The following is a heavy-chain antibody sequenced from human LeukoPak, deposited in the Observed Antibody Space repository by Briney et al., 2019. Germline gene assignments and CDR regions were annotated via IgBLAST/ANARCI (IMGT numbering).Heavy chain of an antibody. J-gene: IGHJ6*03. CDR2: INPNSGGT. D-gene: IGHD6-13*01. CDR3: ARGARSSWYYYYYYMDV. V-gene: IGHV1-2*02. CDR1: GYTFTGYY. Sequence: ASVKVSCKASGYTFTGYYMHWLRQAPGQGLEWMGWINPNSGGTNYAQKFQGRVTMTRDTSISTAYMELSRLRSDDTAVYYCARGARSSWYYYYYYMDVWGKGTTVTVSS.